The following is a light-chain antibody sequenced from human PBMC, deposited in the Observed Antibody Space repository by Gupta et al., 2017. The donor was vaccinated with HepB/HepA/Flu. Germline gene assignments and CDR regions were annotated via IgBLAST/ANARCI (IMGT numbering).Light chain of an antibody. J-gene: IGKJ4*01. CDR2: AAT. CDR3: QQSDSTPRT. CDR1: QTINRY. V-gene: IGKV1-39*01. Sequence: DIQLTQSPSSLSASVGDRVTITCRSSQTINRYLNWYQLKPGKAPKLLICAATVLLSGVPSRFSAYSSGTEFTLTISSLQPEDFATYYCQQSDSTPRTFGGGTEVGIK.